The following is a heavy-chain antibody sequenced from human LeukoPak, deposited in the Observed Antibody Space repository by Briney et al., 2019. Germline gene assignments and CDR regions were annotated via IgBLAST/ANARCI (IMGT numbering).Heavy chain of an antibody. D-gene: IGHD2-8*02. CDR2: ISSQSVYI. CDR3: SRDLDCTVTTCFDGDDGFDI. CDR1: GFTFNIYS. V-gene: IGHV3-21*01. Sequence: GGSLRLSCEASGFTFNIYSMNWVRLVPGKGLEWVSSISSQSVYIYYADSVKGRFAISRDNAKKSLYLQMNSLTAEDTAVYFCSRDLDCTVTTCFDGDDGFDIWGRGTMVTVSS. J-gene: IGHJ3*02.